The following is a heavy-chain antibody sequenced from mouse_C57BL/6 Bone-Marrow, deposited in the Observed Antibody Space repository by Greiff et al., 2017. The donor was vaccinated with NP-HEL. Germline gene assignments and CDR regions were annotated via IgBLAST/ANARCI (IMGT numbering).Heavy chain of an antibody. CDR2: MDPNSGGT. J-gene: IGHJ2*01. V-gene: IGHV1-72*01. Sequence: VQLQQSGAELVKPGASVKLSCKASGYTFTSYLMHWVKQRPGRGLEWIGRMDPNSGGTKYNEKFKSKATLTVDKPSSTAYMQLNSLTSEDSAVYYCARYYYGSSSFDYWGQGTTLTVSS. CDR1: GYTFTSYL. D-gene: IGHD1-1*01. CDR3: ARYYYGSSSFDY.